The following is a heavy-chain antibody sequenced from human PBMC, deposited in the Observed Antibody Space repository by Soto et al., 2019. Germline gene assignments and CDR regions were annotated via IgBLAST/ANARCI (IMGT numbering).Heavy chain of an antibody. CDR1: GFTFSRNW. CDR2: INEDGSAK. J-gene: IGHJ4*02. V-gene: IGHV3-7*01. CDR3: ATNDY. Sequence: EVELVESGGGLVQPGESLRLSCVASGFTFSRNWMSWVRQAPGQGPEWVANINEDGSAKYHVDSVKGRFTISRDNAKNSLYLQMYALRPEDTAVYYCATNDYWGQGILVTVSS.